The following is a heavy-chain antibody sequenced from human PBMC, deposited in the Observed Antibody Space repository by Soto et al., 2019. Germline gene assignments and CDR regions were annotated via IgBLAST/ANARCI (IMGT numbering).Heavy chain of an antibody. J-gene: IGHJ4*02. Sequence: SLRLSCAASGFTFDDYAMHWVRQAPGKGLEWVSGISWNSGSIGYADSVKGRFTISRDNAKNSLYLQMNSLRAEDTALYYCAKDGEFPPKYYFDYWGQGTLVTVSS. CDR1: GFTFDDYA. CDR3: AKDGEFPPKYYFDY. V-gene: IGHV3-9*01. CDR2: ISWNSGSI. D-gene: IGHD3-10*01.